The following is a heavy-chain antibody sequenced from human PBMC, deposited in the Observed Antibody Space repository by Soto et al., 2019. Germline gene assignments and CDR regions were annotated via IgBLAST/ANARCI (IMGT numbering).Heavy chain of an antibody. J-gene: IGHJ6*02. D-gene: IGHD3-16*01. CDR2: IYYSGST. V-gene: IGHV4-59*01. Sequence: SETLSLTCTVSGGSISSYYWSWIRQPPGKGLEWIGYIYYSGSTNYNPSLKSRVTISVDTSKNQFSLKLSSVTAADTAVYYCARVSSDGVWGSYDYGMDVWGQGTTVTVSS. CDR1: GGSISSYY. CDR3: ARVSSDGVWGSYDYGMDV.